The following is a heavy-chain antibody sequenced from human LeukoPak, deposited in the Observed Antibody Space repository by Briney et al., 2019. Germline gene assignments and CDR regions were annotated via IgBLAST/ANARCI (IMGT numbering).Heavy chain of an antibody. CDR1: GHTFTSYG. Sequence: ASVKVSCKASGHTFTSYGISWVRQAPGQGLEWMGWISAYNGNTNYAQKLQGRVTMTTDTSTSTAYMELRSLRSDDTAVYYCARVSDDYSNWDYFDYWGQGTLVTVSS. D-gene: IGHD4-11*01. J-gene: IGHJ4*02. CDR3: ARVSDDYSNWDYFDY. V-gene: IGHV1-18*01. CDR2: ISAYNGNT.